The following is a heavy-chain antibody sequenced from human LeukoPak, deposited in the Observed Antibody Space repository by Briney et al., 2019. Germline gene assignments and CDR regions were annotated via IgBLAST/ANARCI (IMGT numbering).Heavy chain of an antibody. CDR3: ARDVGTGVIDY. CDR1: SGSISTSNNY. J-gene: IGHJ4*02. V-gene: IGHV4-39*07. Sequence: PSETLSLTCTVSSGSISTSNNYWGCVRQPPGKALEWIGNIFYSGSTYYSPSLKSRVTISLDTSKNQFSLKLSSVTAADTAVYYCARDVGTGVIDYWGQGTLVTVSS. CDR2: IFYSGST. D-gene: IGHD3-10*01.